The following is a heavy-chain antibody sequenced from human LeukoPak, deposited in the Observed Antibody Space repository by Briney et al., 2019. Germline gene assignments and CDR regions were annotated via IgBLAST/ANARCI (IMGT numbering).Heavy chain of an antibody. D-gene: IGHD3-9*01. CDR2: INTNTGNP. J-gene: IGHJ4*02. Sequence: ASVKVSCKASGYTFTSYAMNWVRQAPGQGLEWMGWINTNTGNPTYAQGFTGRFVFSLDTSVSTAYLQISSLKAEDTAVYYCARGGLLRYFDWLLGGDSDYWGQGTLVTVSS. CDR1: GYTFTSYA. CDR3: ARGGLLRYFDWLLGGDSDY. V-gene: IGHV7-4-1*02.